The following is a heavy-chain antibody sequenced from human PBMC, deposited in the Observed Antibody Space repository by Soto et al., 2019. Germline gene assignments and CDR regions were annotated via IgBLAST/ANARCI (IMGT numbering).Heavy chain of an antibody. CDR3: AKGSTVATRHFDY. J-gene: IGHJ4*02. D-gene: IGHD4-17*01. V-gene: IGHV3-23*01. CDR2: ISGGSDIT. CDR1: GFTFSSYT. Sequence: EVQLLESGGGLVQPGGSLRLSCAASGFTFSSYTMCWVRQAPGKGLEWVSVISGGSDITSYADSVKGRFTISRDNSKSTLYLQTNSLRAEDTAIYYCAKGSTVATRHFDYWGQGTLVTVSS.